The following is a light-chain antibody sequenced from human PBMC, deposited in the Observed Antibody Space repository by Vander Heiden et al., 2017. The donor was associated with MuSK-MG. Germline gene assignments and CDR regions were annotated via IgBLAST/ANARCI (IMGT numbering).Light chain of an antibody. V-gene: IGLV1-47*02. J-gene: IGLJ3*02. Sequence: GQTVTISCSGSSSNIGTNNVQWCQQLPGTAPKLLIHTNSQRPSGVPDRISGSKSGTSASLAISGLRSEDEADYYCAVWDNSLSAWVLGGGTKVTVL. CDR1: SSNIGTNN. CDR3: AVWDNSLSAWV. CDR2: TNS.